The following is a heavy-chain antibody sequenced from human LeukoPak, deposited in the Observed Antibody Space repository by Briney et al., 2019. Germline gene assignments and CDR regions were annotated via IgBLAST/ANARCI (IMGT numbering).Heavy chain of an antibody. V-gene: IGHV3-64D*06. CDR3: VKFEYYYDRSGYYLRGNGFDI. D-gene: IGHD3-22*01. Sequence: GGSLRLSCSASGFTFSSYAMRWVRQAPGKGLEYVSAISSNGGNRLYADSVKARFTISRDNSKNTLNLQMSSLRAEDTAVYYCVKFEYYYDRSGYYLRGNGFDIWGQGTMVTVSS. J-gene: IGHJ3*02. CDR2: ISSNGGNR. CDR1: GFTFSSYA.